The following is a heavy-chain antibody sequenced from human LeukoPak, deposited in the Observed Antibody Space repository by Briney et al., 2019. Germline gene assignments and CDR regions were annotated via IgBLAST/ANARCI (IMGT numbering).Heavy chain of an antibody. J-gene: IGHJ5*02. V-gene: IGHV3-66*01. Sequence: GGSLRLSCAASGFTVSSNYMSWVRQAPGKGLEWVSVIYSGGSTYYADSVKGRFTISRDNSKNTLYLQMNSLRAEDTAVYYCARDLQAAAGINWFDPWGQGTLVPVSS. CDR3: ARDLQAAAGINWFDP. CDR1: GFTVSSNY. CDR2: IYSGGST. D-gene: IGHD6-13*01.